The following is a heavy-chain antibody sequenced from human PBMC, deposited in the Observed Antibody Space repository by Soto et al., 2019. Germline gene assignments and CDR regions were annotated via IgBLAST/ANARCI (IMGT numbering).Heavy chain of an antibody. CDR1: GFTFSSYS. D-gene: IGHD5-12*01. V-gene: IGHV3-21*01. CDR3: ARGNGYSGYDSPPWFDP. CDR2: ISSSSSYI. Sequence: PGGSLRLSCAASGFTFSSYSMNWVRQAPGKGLEWVSSISSSSSYIYYADSVKGRFTISRDNAKNSLYLQMNSLRAEDTAVYYCARGNGYSGYDSPPWFDPWGQGTLVTVSS. J-gene: IGHJ5*02.